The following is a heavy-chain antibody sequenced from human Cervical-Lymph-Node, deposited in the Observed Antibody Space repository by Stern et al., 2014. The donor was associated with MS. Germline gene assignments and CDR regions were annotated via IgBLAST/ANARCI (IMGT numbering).Heavy chain of an antibody. CDR3: ALRWLGIPFAY. V-gene: IGHV2-5*02. CDR2: VYWGDDK. J-gene: IGHJ4*02. D-gene: IGHD1-14*01. Sequence: QITLKESGPTLVKVTQTLTLTCTFSGFSLSTSGVGVGWIRQPPGKALEWLAVVYWGDDKRYNPSLKSRLAITKATSNNQVDLTMANMDPVDTATYYCALRWLGIPFAYWGQGILVTVSS. CDR1: GFSLSTSGVG.